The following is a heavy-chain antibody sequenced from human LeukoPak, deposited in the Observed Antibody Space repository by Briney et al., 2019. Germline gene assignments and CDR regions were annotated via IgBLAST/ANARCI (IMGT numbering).Heavy chain of an antibody. CDR3: ARRAGAYSHPYDY. D-gene: IGHD4/OR15-4a*01. Sequence: PGGSLRLSCTVFGFTVSSNSMSWVRQAPGKGLEWVSFIYSDNTHYSDSVKGRFTISRDNSKNTLYLQMNSLRAEDTAVYYCARRAGAYSHPYDYWGQGTLVTVSS. J-gene: IGHJ4*02. CDR2: IYSDNT. CDR1: GFTVSSNS. V-gene: IGHV3-53*01.